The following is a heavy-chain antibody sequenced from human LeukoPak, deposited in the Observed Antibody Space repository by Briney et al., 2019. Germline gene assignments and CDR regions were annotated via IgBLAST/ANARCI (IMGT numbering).Heavy chain of an antibody. J-gene: IGHJ4*02. Sequence: PSETLSLTCTVSGGSISSGGYYWSWIRQPPGKGLEWIGEINHSGSTNYNPSLKSRVTISVDTSKNQFSLKLSSVTAADTAVYYCARGGAGYSSLKPIDYWGQGTLVTVSS. D-gene: IGHD6-19*01. CDR1: GGSISSGGYY. CDR2: INHSGST. CDR3: ARGGAGYSSLKPIDY. V-gene: IGHV4-39*07.